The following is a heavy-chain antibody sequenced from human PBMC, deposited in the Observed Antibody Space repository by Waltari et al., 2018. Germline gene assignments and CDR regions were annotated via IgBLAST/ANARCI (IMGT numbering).Heavy chain of an antibody. CDR2: INPSGGST. V-gene: IGHV1-46*03. J-gene: IGHJ1*01. D-gene: IGHD3-22*01. CDR1: GYTFTSYY. Sequence: QVQLVQSGAEVKKPGASVKVSCKASGYTFTSYYMHWVRQATGQGLEWMGIINPSGGSTSYAQKFQGRVTMTRDTSTSTVYMELSSLRSEDTAVYYCARGGLRITMIVVVGAEYFQHWGQGTLVTVSS. CDR3: ARGGLRITMIVVVGAEYFQH.